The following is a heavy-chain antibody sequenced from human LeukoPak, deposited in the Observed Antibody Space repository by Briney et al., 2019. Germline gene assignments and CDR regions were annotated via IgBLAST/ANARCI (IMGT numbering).Heavy chain of an antibody. J-gene: IGHJ4*02. CDR1: GFTFSSYA. CDR2: ISGSGGST. CDR3: AKPESYDFWSGYYAFGY. D-gene: IGHD3-3*01. V-gene: IGHV3-23*01. Sequence: PGGSLRLSCAASGFTFSSYAMSWVRQAPGKGLEWVSAISGSGGSTYYADSVKGRFTISRDNSKNTLYPQMNSLRAEDTAVYYCAKPESYDFWSGYYAFGYWGQGTLVTVSS.